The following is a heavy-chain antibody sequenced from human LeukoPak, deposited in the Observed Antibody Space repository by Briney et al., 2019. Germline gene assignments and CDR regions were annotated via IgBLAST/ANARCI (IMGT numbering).Heavy chain of an antibody. CDR2: ISSSSSSYI. J-gene: IGHJ4*02. CDR3: ARESPEWEFGGVIVTSFDY. CDR1: GFTFSSYA. Sequence: PGGSLRLSCAASGFTFSSYAMSWVRQAPGKGLEWVSSISSSSSSYIYYADSVKGRFTISRDNAKNSLYLQMNSLRAEDTAVYYCARESPEWEFGGVIVTSFDYWGQGTLVTVSS. V-gene: IGHV3-21*01. D-gene: IGHD3-16*02.